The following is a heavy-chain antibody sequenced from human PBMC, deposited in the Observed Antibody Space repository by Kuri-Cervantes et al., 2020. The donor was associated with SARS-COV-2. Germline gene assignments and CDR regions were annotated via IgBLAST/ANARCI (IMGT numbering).Heavy chain of an antibody. CDR3: ARDFDPSLRFLEWLPPARDYGMDV. CDR2: ISSSSGYI. D-gene: IGHD3-3*01. Sequence: GESLKISCAVSGFTFHNSDMNWVRQAPGKGLEWVSSISSSSGYIYYADSVKGRFTISRDNAKNSLYLQMNSLRAEDTAVYYCARDFDPSLRFLEWLPPARDYGMDVWGQGTTVTVSS. J-gene: IGHJ6*02. V-gene: IGHV3-21*01. CDR1: GFTFHNSD.